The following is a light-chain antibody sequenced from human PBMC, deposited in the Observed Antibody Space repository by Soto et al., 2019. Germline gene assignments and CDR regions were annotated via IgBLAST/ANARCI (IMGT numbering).Light chain of an antibody. CDR3: AAWDDSLSGVE. J-gene: IGLJ2*01. CDR2: RNN. V-gene: IGLV1-47*01. Sequence: QSVLTQPPSASGTPGQRVTISCSGSSSNIGSNYVYWYQQFPGTAPKLLICRNNQRPSGVPDRFSGSKSGSSASLAISGLRSEDEADYYCAAWDDSLSGVEFGGGTKLTVL. CDR1: SSNIGSNY.